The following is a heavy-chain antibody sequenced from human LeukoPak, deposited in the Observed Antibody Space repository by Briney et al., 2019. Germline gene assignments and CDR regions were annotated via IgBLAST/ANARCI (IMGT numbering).Heavy chain of an antibody. J-gene: IGHJ5*02. D-gene: IGHD1-26*01. Sequence: SETLSLTCTVSGGSIGSSSYYWGRIRQPPGKGLEWIGSIYYSGSTYYNPSLKSRVTISVDTSKNQFSLKLSSVTAADTAVYYCARGGIVGATGRYNWFDPWGQGTLVTVSS. V-gene: IGHV4-39*07. CDR2: IYYSGST. CDR1: GGSIGSSSYY. CDR3: ARGGIVGATGRYNWFDP.